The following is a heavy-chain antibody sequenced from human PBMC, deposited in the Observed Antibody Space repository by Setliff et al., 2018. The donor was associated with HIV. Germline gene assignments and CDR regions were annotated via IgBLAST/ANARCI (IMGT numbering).Heavy chain of an antibody. CDR3: ARVGSYWSHFDY. CDR2: FNTETRNP. CDR1: GYTGTTYG. J-gene: IGHJ4*02. Sequence: ASVKVSCKVSGYTGTTYGISLVRQAPGQGLEWMGWFNTETRNPMYAQAFKGRLVFSLDTSVSTAYLQINSLKAEDTAMYYCARVGSYWSHFDYWGQGALVTVS. V-gene: IGHV7-4-1*02. D-gene: IGHD1-26*01.